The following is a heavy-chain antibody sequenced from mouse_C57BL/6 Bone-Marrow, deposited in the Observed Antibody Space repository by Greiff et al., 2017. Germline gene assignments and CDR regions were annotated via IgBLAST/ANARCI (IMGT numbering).Heavy chain of an antibody. Sequence: QVQLQHPGAELVRPGTSVKLSCKASGYTFTSYWMHWVKQRPGQGLEWIGVIDPSDSYTNYNQKFKGKATLTVDTSSSTAYMQLSSLTSEDSAVYYCARFYGSSGDWGQGTTLTVSS. CDR2: IDPSDSYT. CDR3: ARFYGSSGD. J-gene: IGHJ2*01. CDR1: GYTFTSYW. D-gene: IGHD1-1*01. V-gene: IGHV1-59*01.